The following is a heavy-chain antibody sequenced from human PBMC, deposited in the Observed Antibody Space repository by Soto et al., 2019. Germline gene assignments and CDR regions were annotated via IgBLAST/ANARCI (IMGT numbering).Heavy chain of an antibody. CDR1: GVTFSSYA. D-gene: IGHD3-9*01. CDR3: AIGADYDILTGYLD. CDR2: LIPIFGTA. V-gene: IGHV1-69*01. Sequence: KVSCNASGVTFSSYAISWVRPAPGQGLEWMGGLIPIFGTANYAQKFQGRVTITADESTSTAYMELSSLRSEDTAVYYCAIGADYDILTGYLDWGQGALVTVSS. J-gene: IGHJ4*02.